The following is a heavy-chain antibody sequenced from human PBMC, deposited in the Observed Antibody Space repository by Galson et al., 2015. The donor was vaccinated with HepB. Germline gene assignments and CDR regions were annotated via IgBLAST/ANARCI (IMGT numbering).Heavy chain of an antibody. CDR1: GGTFSSYT. CDR2: IIPILGIA. D-gene: IGHD5-12*01. J-gene: IGHJ4*02. CDR3: ARVSREGYSGYD. Sequence: SVKVSCKASGGTFSSYTISWVRQAPGQGLEWMGRIIPILGIANYAQKFQGRVTITADKSTSTAYMELSSLRSEDTAVYYCARVSREGYSGYDWGQGTLVTVSS. V-gene: IGHV1-69*02.